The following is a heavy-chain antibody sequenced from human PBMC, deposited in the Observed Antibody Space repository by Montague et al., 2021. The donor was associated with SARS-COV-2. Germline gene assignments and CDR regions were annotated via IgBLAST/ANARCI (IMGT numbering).Heavy chain of an antibody. D-gene: IGHD1-26*01. CDR3: ARFTSTGSGSYYIFDY. CDR2: IYHNGST. Sequence: SETLSLTCTVSGGCSISSSHCWSWVRQPPGKGLEWIGEIYHNGSTNYNPSLKSRLTISVDKSKNQFSLKLSSVTAADTAVYYCARFTSTGSGSYYIFDYWGQGTLVTVSS. J-gene: IGHJ4*02. CDR1: GGCSISSSHC. V-gene: IGHV4-4*02.